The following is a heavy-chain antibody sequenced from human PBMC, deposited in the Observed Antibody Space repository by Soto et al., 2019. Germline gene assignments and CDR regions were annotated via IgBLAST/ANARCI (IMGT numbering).Heavy chain of an antibody. V-gene: IGHV1-69*06. D-gene: IGHD2-15*01. CDR3: ARVLRYCSGGSCYSPSDV. CDR2: IIPIFGTA. J-gene: IGHJ6*02. CDR1: GGTFSSYA. Sequence: SAEVSWRASGGTFSSYAISWVRQAPGQGLEWMGGIIPIFGTANYAQKFQGRVTITADKSTSTAYMELSSLRSEDTAVYYCARVLRYCSGGSCYSPSDVWGQGTTVTVSS.